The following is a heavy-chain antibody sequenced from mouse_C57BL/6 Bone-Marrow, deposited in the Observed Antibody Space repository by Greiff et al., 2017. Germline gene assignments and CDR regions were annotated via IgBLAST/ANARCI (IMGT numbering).Heavy chain of an antibody. CDR1: GFTFTDYY. CDR3: ALYSNHAMDY. V-gene: IGHV7-3*01. Sequence: DVMLVESGGGLVQPGGSLSLSCAASGFTFTDYYMSWVRQPPGKALEWLGFIRNKANGYTTEYSASVKGRFTISRDNSQSILYLQMNALRAEDSATYYCALYSNHAMDYWGQGTSVTVSS. J-gene: IGHJ4*01. CDR2: IRNKANGYTT. D-gene: IGHD2-5*01.